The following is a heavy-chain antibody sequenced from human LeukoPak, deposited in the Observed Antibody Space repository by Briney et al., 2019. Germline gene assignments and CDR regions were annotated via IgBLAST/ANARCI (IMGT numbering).Heavy chain of an antibody. CDR3: ARLPTFYYDSSGYHYDY. CDR2: TAGSGISK. D-gene: IGHD3-22*01. V-gene: IGHV3-23*01. CDR1: GFTFRSHA. Sequence: PGGSLRPSCVGSGFTFRSHAMSWVRQAPGRGLEWASSTAGSGISKDYADSVKGRFTISKDKSKNTLYLQMDNLRAEDTGVYFCARLPTFYYDSSGYHYDYWGQGTLVTVSS. J-gene: IGHJ4*02.